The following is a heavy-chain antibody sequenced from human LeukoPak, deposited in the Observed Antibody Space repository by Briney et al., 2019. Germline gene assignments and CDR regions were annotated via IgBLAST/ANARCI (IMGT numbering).Heavy chain of an antibody. J-gene: IGHJ4*02. CDR1: GFAFGSYG. V-gene: IGHV3-23*01. D-gene: IGHD6-13*01. CDR3: AKDGYSSIPGFHFEY. CDR2: ISASGSNP. Sequence: GGSLRLSCAASGFAFGSYGMSWVRQAPGKGLEWVAAISASGSNPHYSDSVKGRFLISRDNTENTVYLQMKSLRAEDTAVYYCAKDGYSSIPGFHFEYWGQGTPVTVSS.